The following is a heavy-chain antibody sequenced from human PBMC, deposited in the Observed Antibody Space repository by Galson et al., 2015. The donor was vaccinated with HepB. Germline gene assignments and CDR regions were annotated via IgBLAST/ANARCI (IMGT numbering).Heavy chain of an antibody. D-gene: IGHD3-22*01. V-gene: IGHV3-72*01. CDR2: TRNKANSYTT. Sequence: SLRLSCAASGLTFSDHYMDWVRQAPGKGLERVGRTRNKANSYTTEYAASVKGRFTISRDDSKNSLYLQMNSLKTEDTAVYYCAGLLWDSSGDYPGYWGQGTLVTVSS. J-gene: IGHJ4*02. CDR1: GLTFSDHY. CDR3: AGLLWDSSGDYPGY.